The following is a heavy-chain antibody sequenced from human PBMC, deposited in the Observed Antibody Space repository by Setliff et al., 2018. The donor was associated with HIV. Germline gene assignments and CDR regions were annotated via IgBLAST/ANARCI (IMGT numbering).Heavy chain of an antibody. CDR2: VYYSGYT. CDR3: VRTQTDTIFGVVVFIC. V-gene: IGHV4-39*01. D-gene: IGHD3-3*01. J-gene: IGHJ1*01. CDR1: GGSIRSSVPGYY. Sequence: SETLSLTCTVSGGSIRSSVPGYYWGWVRQPPGGGLEWIESVYYSGYTYYNPSLRSGVTISVDTSKNQLFLRLTTMTAADTAVYCCVRTQTDTIFGVVVFICWGQSKMVTVSS.